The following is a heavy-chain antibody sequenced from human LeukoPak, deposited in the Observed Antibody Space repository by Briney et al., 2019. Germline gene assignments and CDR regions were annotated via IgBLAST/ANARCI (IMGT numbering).Heavy chain of an antibody. D-gene: IGHD2-21*01. CDR3: ARSKIIPETYYFDY. Sequence: SETLSLTCTVSGGSISSYYWSWIRQPPGKGLEWIGYIYYSGSTNYNPSLKSRVTISVDTSKNQFSLKLSSVTAADTAVYYCARSKIIPETYYFDYWGQGTLVTVSS. CDR2: IYYSGST. CDR1: GGSISSYY. V-gene: IGHV4-59*01. J-gene: IGHJ4*02.